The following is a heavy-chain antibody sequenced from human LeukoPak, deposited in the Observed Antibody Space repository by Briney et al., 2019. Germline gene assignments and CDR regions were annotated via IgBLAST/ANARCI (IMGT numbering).Heavy chain of an antibody. CDR2: IKSKSDGGTI. J-gene: IGHJ4*02. CDR3: TTRRQDGW. D-gene: IGHD2-15*01. V-gene: IGHV3-15*01. CDR1: GFTFSDAW. Sequence: GGSLRLSCVGSGFTFSDAWMSWVRQAPGKGLEWVGRIKSKSDGGTIDYAAPVKGRFTISRDDSRNTLYLQMDSLKTEDTAVYYCTTRRQDGWWGQGTLVTVS.